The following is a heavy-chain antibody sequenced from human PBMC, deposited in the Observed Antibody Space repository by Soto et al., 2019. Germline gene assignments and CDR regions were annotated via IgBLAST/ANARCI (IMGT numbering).Heavy chain of an antibody. Sequence: GGSLRLSCAASGFTFDDYAMHWVRQAPGKGLEWVSGISWNSGSIGYADSVKGRFTISRDKAKNSLYLQMNSLRAEDTALYYCAKDIRQFSSGLDYWGQGTLVTVSS. CDR2: ISWNSGSI. J-gene: IGHJ4*02. CDR3: AKDIRQFSSGLDY. CDR1: GFTFDDYA. V-gene: IGHV3-9*01. D-gene: IGHD6-19*01.